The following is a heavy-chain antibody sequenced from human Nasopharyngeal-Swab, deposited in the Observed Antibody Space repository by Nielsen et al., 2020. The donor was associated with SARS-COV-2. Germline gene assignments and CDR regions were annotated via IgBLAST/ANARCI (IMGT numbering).Heavy chain of an antibody. CDR2: MNPNSGNT. V-gene: IGHV1-8*01. CDR3: ARDLGCSSTSCYEGNWFDP. Sequence: ERQMPGKGHEWKGWMNPNSGNTGYAQKFQGRVTMTRNTSISTAYMELSSLRSEDTAVYYCARDLGCSSTSCYEGNWFDPWGQGTLVTVSS. D-gene: IGHD2-2*01. J-gene: IGHJ5*02.